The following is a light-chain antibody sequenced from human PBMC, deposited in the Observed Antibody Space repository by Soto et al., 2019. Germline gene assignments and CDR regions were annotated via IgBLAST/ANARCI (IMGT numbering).Light chain of an antibody. CDR2: GAS. CDR1: QSVSSSY. V-gene: IGKV3-20*01. Sequence: PGERATLSCRASQSVSSSYLAWYQQKPGQAPRLLIYGASSRAPGTPDRFSGSGYGTQFTLTISRLEPEDFAVYYCQQYGSSPLTFGGGTKVDIK. J-gene: IGKJ4*01. CDR3: QQYGSSPLT.